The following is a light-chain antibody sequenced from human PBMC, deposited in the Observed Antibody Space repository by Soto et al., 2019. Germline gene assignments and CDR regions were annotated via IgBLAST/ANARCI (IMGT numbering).Light chain of an antibody. CDR3: SSYTSSSTLVV. CDR2: DVS. CDR1: SSDVGGYNY. V-gene: IGLV2-14*01. J-gene: IGLJ2*01. Sequence: QSALTQPASVSGSPGQSITISCTGTSSDVGGYNYVSWYQQHPGKAPKLMIYDVSNRPSGVSNRFSGSKSGNTASLTISGLQHEDEPDYYCSSYTSSSTLVVFGRGTKLTVL.